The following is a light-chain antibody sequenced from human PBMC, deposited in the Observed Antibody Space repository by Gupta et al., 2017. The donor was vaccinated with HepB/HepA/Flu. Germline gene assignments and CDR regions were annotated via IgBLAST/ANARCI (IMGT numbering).Light chain of an antibody. CDR1: NSNIGNNY. CDR3: GTWDSSLSAVV. Sequence: QSVLTQPPSVSAAQGQKVTISCSGTNSNIGNNYVSWYQQLPGTAPKLLIYDNNQRPSGIPDRFSGSQSGTSATLGIIGLQTGDEADYYCGTWDSSLSAVVFGGGTKLTVL. CDR2: DNN. V-gene: IGLV1-51*01. J-gene: IGLJ2*01.